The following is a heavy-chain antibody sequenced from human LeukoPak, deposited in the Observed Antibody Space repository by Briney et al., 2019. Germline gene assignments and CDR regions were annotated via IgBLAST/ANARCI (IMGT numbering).Heavy chain of an antibody. CDR3: AHGRGYYDFWSGYLGGYYFDY. CDR2: IYWNDDK. D-gene: IGHD3-3*01. CDR1: GFSLSTRGVG. Sequence: SGPTLVKPTQTLTLTCTFSGFSLSTRGVGVGWIRQPPGKALEWLALIYWNDDKRYSPSLKSRLTITKDTSKNQVVLTMTNMDPVDTATYYCAHGRGYYDFWSGYLGGYYFDYWGQGTLVTVSS. V-gene: IGHV2-5*01. J-gene: IGHJ4*02.